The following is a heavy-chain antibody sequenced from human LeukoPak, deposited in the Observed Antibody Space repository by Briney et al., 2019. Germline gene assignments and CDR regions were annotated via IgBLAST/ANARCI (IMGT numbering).Heavy chain of an antibody. J-gene: IGHJ3*02. D-gene: IGHD6-19*01. CDR3: ARPLTVAGTVSWAFDI. CDR2: INHSGST. CDR1: GGSFSGYY. V-gene: IGHV4-34*01. Sequence: SETLSLTCAVYGGSFSGYYWSWIRQPPGKGLEWIGEINHSGSTNYNPSLKSRVTISVDTSKNQFSLKLSSVTAADAAVYYCARPLTVAGTVSWAFDIWGQGTMVTVSS.